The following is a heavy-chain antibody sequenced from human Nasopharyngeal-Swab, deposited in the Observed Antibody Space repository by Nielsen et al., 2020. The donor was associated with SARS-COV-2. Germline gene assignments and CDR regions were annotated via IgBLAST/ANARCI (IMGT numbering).Heavy chain of an antibody. CDR2: ISGSGGST. V-gene: IGHV3-23*01. CDR1: GFTFSSYA. CDR3: AKVVRGYCGGDCPDWYFDL. Sequence: GESLKISCAASGFTFSSYAMSWVRQAPGKGLEWVSAISGSGGSTYYADSVKVRFTISRDNSKNTLYLQMNSLGAENTAVYYCAKVVRGYCGGDCPDWYFDLWGRGTLVTVSS. D-gene: IGHD2-21*02. J-gene: IGHJ2*01.